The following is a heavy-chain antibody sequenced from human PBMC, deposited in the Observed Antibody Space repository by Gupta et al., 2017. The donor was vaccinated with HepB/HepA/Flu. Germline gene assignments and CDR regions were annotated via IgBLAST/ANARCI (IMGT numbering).Heavy chain of an antibody. CDR2: ISYDGSNK. Sequence: QVQLVESGGGVVQPGRSLRLSCAASGFTFSSYAMHWVRQAPGKGLEWVAVISYDGSNKYYADSVKGRFTISRDNSKNTLYLQMNSLRAEDTAVYYCARGPDRDCSSTSCYPYGMDVWGQGTTVTVSS. CDR1: GFTFSSYA. V-gene: IGHV3-30-3*01. CDR3: ARGPDRDCSSTSCYPYGMDV. D-gene: IGHD2-2*01. J-gene: IGHJ6*02.